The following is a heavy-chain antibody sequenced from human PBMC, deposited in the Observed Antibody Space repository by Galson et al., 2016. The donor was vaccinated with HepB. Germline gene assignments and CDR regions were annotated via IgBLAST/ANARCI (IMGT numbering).Heavy chain of an antibody. CDR2: ISPTSST. Sequence: ETLSLTCTVSGGAISRYSWAWIRQPAGKGLEWIGRISPTSSTNYNPSPQSRITMSIDTSKDHFTLNLRSVTAADTAVYYCARDRGSYPDFGDDYYMDVWGKGTTVTVSS. CDR1: GGAISRYS. D-gene: IGHD3/OR15-3a*01. V-gene: IGHV4-4*07. CDR3: ARDRGSYPDFGDDYYMDV. J-gene: IGHJ6*03.